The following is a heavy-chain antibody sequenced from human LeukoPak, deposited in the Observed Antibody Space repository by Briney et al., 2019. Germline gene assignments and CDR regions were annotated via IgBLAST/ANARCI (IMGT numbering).Heavy chain of an antibody. CDR3: ARGTVTMVDY. CDR2: IYSGGST. D-gene: IGHD3-10*01. V-gene: IGHV3-66*01. Sequence: GRSLTPSCAASGFTVSSNYMSCARQAPGSGLEWVSVIYSGGSTYYAHSVKGRFTISRDNSKNTLFLQMNSLRAGDTAVYYCARGTVTMVDYWGQGTVVTVSS. CDR1: GFTVSSNY. J-gene: IGHJ4*02.